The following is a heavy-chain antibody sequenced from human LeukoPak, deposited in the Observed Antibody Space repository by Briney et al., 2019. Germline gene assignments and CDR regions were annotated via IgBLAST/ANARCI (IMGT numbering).Heavy chain of an antibody. J-gene: IGHJ4*02. V-gene: IGHV1-69*04. CDR3: ARGGTRAAGTLAADY. Sequence: GASVKVSCKASGGTFSSYAISWVRQAPGQGLEWMGRIIPILGIANYAQKFQGRVTMTRDTSTSTVYMELSSLRSEDTAVYYCARGGTRAAGTLAADYWGQGTLVTVSS. CDR1: GGTFSSYA. CDR2: IIPILGIA. D-gene: IGHD6-13*01.